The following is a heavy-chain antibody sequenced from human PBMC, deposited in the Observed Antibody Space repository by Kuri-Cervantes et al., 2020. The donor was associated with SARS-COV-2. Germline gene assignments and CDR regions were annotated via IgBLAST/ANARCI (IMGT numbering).Heavy chain of an antibody. J-gene: IGHJ6*02. Sequence: GGSLRLSCAASGFTVSSNYMSWVRQAPGKGLEWVSLIYSGGSTYYADSVKGRFTIFKDNSKNTLYLQMNSLRAEDTAVYYCARSLYGGTSWYYGMDVWGQGTTVTVSS. CDR1: GFTVSSNY. CDR3: ARSLYGGTSWYYGMDV. CDR2: IYSGGST. V-gene: IGHV3-53*01. D-gene: IGHD4-23*01.